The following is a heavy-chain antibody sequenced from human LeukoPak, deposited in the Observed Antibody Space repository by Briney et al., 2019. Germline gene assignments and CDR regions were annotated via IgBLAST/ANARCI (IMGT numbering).Heavy chain of an antibody. Sequence: SQTLSLTCTVSGGSVSSGGYYWSWIRQHPGKGLEWIGYIYYSGSTDYNPSLKSRVTISVDTSKNQFSLRLNSVTAADTAVYYCAREGGGSGNSWGQGTLVTVSS. CDR2: IYYSGST. J-gene: IGHJ5*02. CDR3: AREGGGSGNS. D-gene: IGHD3-10*01. CDR1: GGSVSSGGYY. V-gene: IGHV4-31*03.